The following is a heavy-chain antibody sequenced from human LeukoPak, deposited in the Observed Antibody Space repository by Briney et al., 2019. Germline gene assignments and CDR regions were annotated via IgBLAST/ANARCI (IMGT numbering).Heavy chain of an antibody. J-gene: IGHJ6*02. CDR2: MNPNSGNT. D-gene: IGHD5-12*01. CDR3: AVTRPNIVATIWGGYYYGMDV. V-gene: IGHV1-8*01. CDR1: GYTFTSYD. Sequence: ASVKVSCKASGYTFTSYDINWVRQATGQGLEWMGWMNPNSGNTGYAQKFQGRVTMTRNTSISTAYMELSSLRSEDTAVYYCAVTRPNIVATIWGGYYYGMDVWGQGTTVTVSS.